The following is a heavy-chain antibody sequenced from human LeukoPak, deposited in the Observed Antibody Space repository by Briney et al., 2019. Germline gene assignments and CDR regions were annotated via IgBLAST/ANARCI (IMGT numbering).Heavy chain of an antibody. Sequence: GGSLRLSCAASGFTFSSYAMSWARQAPGKGLEWVSAISGSGGSTYYADSVKGRFTISRDNSKNTLYLQMNSLRAEDTAVYYCAKHTYYYGSGSYYNEYYFDYWGQGTLVTVSS. J-gene: IGHJ4*02. CDR3: AKHTYYYGSGSYYNEYYFDY. D-gene: IGHD3-10*01. CDR1: GFTFSSYA. V-gene: IGHV3-23*01. CDR2: ISGSGGST.